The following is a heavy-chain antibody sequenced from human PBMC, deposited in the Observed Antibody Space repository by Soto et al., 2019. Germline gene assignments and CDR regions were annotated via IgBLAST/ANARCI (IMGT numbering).Heavy chain of an antibody. Sequence: VQLQGSGPGLLKPSQTLSLTCTVSGASVHTGDYYWSYIRQPPGKGLEWLGYIFYSGDTYYNPSLKSRATISLNTSRNQFSLTLTSVTDADTALYYCVGTGTTDDFWGQGTLVNVSS. CDR1: GASVHTGDYY. J-gene: IGHJ1*01. V-gene: IGHV4-30-4*01. CDR3: VGTGTTDDF. D-gene: IGHD1-7*01. CDR2: IFYSGDT.